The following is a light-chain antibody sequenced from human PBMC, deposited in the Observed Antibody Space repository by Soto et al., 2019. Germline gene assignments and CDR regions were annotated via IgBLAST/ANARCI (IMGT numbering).Light chain of an antibody. CDR2: EVT. CDR3: CSYAGSRNLI. CDR1: SSDVGGYNV. Sequence: QSVLTQPASVSGSPGQAITISCTGTSSDVGGYNVVSWYQQHPGKAPKLIIYEVTKRPSGVANRFSGSRSGNTASLTISGLQAEDEADYYCCSYAGSRNLIFGGGTKVTVL. J-gene: IGLJ2*01. V-gene: IGLV2-23*02.